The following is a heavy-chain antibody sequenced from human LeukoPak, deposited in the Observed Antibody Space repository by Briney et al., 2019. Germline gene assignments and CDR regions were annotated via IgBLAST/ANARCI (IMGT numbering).Heavy chain of an antibody. CDR1: GFTFSSYA. CDR2: ISGSGGST. V-gene: IGHV3-23*01. CDR3: AKDSTSALGDWFDP. J-gene: IGHJ5*02. Sequence: GGSLRLSCAASGFTFSSYAMSWVRQAPGKGLEWVSAISGSGGSTYYADSVRGRFTISRDDSKNTLYLQMNSLRAEDTAVYYCAKDSTSALGDWFDPWGQGTLVTVSS. D-gene: IGHD2-2*01.